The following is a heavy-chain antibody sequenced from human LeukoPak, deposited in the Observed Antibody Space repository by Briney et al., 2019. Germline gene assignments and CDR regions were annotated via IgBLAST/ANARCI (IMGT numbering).Heavy chain of an antibody. V-gene: IGHV1-24*01. CDR2: FDPEDGET. J-gene: IGHJ4*02. CDR3: ATLGIVGATTLY. CDR1: GYTLTELS. D-gene: IGHD1-26*01. Sequence: ASVKVSCKVSGYTLTELSMHWVRQAPGKGLAWMGGFDPEDGETIYAQKFQGRVTMTEDTSTDTAYMELSSLRSEDTAVYYCATLGIVGATTLYWGQGTLVTVSS.